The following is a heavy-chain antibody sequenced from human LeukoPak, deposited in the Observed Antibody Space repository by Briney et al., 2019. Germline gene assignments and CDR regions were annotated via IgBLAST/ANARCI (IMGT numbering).Heavy chain of an antibody. CDR1: RFTFSSYA. CDR3: AKGGVWPLAGDFDY. Sequence: GGSLRLSRAASRFTFSSYAMSWVRQASGKGLMWVAGITFDGGVTRYADSVKGRFTITRDNSKNTMSLQMNNLRAEDTALYYCAKGGVWPLAGDFDYWGQGVLVTVSS. D-gene: IGHD5/OR15-5a*01. V-gene: IGHV3-23*01. J-gene: IGHJ4*02. CDR2: ITFDGGVT.